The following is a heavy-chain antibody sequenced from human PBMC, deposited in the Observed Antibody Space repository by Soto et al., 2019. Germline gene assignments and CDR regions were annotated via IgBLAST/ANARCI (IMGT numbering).Heavy chain of an antibody. J-gene: IGHJ5*02. CDR3: ARGGIRIVVVSAARQARRGLYNWFDP. CDR1: GGSFSGYY. CDR2: INHSGST. V-gene: IGHV4-34*01. D-gene: IGHD2-2*01. Sequence: PSETLSLTCAVYGGSFSGYYWSWIRQPPGKGLEWIGEINHSGSTNYNPSLKSRVTISVDTSKNQFSLKLSSVTAADTAVYYCARGGIRIVVVSAARQARRGLYNWFDPWGQGTLVTVSS.